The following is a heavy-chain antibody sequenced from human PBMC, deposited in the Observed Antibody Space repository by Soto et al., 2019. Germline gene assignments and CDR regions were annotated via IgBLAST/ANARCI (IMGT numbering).Heavy chain of an antibody. CDR1: GYTFTSYG. J-gene: IGHJ3*02. D-gene: IGHD2-15*01. Sequence: QVQLVQSGAEVKKPGASVKVSCKASGYTFTSYGISWVRQAPGQGLEWMGWISAYNGNTNDAQKLQGRVTMTTDTSTSKAYLEVRRLRSDDTAVYYCAGVLGSKVAPEDAFDIWGQGTMVTVSS. V-gene: IGHV1-18*01. CDR2: ISAYNGNT. CDR3: AGVLGSKVAPEDAFDI.